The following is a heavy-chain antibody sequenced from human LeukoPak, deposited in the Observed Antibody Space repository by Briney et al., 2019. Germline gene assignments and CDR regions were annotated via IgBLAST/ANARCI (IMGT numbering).Heavy chain of an antibody. D-gene: IGHD4-11*01. CDR2: MNPNSGNT. CDR1: GYTFTSYD. CDR3: ARSKISYYYYGMDV. V-gene: IGHV1-8*01. J-gene: IGHJ6*02. Sequence: ASVKVPCKASGYTFTSYDINWVRQATGQGLEWMGWMNPNSGNTGYAQKFQGRVTMTRDTSISTAYMELSRLRSDDTAVYYCARSKISYYYYGMDVWGQGTTVTVSS.